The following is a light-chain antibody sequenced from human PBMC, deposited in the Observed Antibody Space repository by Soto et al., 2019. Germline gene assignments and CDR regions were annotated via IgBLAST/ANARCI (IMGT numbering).Light chain of an antibody. CDR2: DAS. J-gene: IGKJ3*01. V-gene: IGKV3-20*01. CDR3: QQYGSSPFT. CDR1: QSVSSSS. Sequence: PGERATLSCRASQSVSSSSLAWYQQKPGQAPRLLIYDASSRATGIPDRFSGSGSATDFTLTISRLEPEDFAVYYCQQYGSSPFTFGPGTKVDIK.